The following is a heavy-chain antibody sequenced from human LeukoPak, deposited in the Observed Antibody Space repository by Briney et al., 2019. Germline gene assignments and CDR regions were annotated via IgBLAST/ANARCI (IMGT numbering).Heavy chain of an antibody. CDR2: TSITGTT. CDR1: GASISSGTDY. CDR3: ARDDYGDLRWGY. J-gene: IGHJ4*02. Sequence: SETLSLTCTVSGASISSGTDYWGWVRQPAGKGLEWVGRTSITGTTNYNPSLKTRVSISVDTSKNQFSLRLTSATASDTAIYYCARDDYGDLRWGYWGQGTLVTVSS. D-gene: IGHD4-17*01. V-gene: IGHV4-61*02.